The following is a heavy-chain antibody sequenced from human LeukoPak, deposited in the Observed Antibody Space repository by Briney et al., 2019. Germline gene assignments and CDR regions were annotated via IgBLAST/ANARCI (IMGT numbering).Heavy chain of an antibody. CDR2: INPSGGST. CDR1: GYTFTSYY. Sequence: ASVKVSCKASGYTFTSYYMHWVRQAPGQGLEWMGIINPSGGSTSYAQKFQGRVTMTRDMSTSTVSMELSSLRSEDTAVYYCARDYYYGSGSYSAYYYMDVWGKGTTVTVSS. J-gene: IGHJ6*03. CDR3: ARDYYYGSGSYSAYYYMDV. D-gene: IGHD3-10*01. V-gene: IGHV1-46*01.